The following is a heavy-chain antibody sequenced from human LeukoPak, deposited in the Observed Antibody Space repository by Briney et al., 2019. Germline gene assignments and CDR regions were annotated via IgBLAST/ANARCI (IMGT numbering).Heavy chain of an antibody. CDR1: GYTFTGYY. V-gene: IGHV1-2*06. CDR2: INPNSGGT. D-gene: IGHD3-10*01. CDR3: ARDLTMVRGVIITWAGSDDAFDI. J-gene: IGHJ3*02. Sequence: ASVKVSRKASGYTFTGYYMHWVRQAPGQGLEWMGRINPNSGGTNYAQKFQGRVTMTRDTSISTAYMELSRLRSDDTAVYYCARDLTMVRGVIITWAGSDDAFDIWGQGTMVTVSS.